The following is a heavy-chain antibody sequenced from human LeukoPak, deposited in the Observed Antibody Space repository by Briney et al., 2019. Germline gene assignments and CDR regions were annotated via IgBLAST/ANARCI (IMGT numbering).Heavy chain of an antibody. J-gene: IGHJ3*02. CDR3: AKESDAFDI. CDR1: GFTFSSYG. V-gene: IGHV3-30*02. CDR2: IWYVGSNK. Sequence: GGSLRLSCAASGFTFSSYGMHWVRQAPGKGLEWVAVIWYVGSNKYYADSVKGRFTISRDNSQNTLYLQMNSLRLEDTAVYYCAKESDAFDIWGQGTMVTVSS.